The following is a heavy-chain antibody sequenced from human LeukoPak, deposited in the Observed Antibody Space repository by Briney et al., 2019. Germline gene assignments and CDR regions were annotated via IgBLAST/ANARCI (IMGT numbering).Heavy chain of an antibody. CDR2: IYYSGST. J-gene: IGHJ4*02. CDR1: CGSISSYY. CDR3: ARRSLQLWNYYFDY. Sequence: SETLSLTCTASCGSISSYYWSWIRQPPGKGLEWIGYIYYSGSTNYNPSLKSRVTISVDTSKNQFSLKLSSVTAADTAVYYCARRSLQLWNYYFDYWGQGTLVTVSS. D-gene: IGHD5-18*01. V-gene: IGHV4-59*08.